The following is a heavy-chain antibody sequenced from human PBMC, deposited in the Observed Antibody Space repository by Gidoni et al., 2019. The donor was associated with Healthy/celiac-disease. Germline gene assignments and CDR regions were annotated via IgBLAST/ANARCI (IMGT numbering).Heavy chain of an antibody. V-gene: IGHV3-49*03. J-gene: IGHJ6*02. CDR1: GFTFGDSA. D-gene: IGHD1-7*01. CDR2: IRSKAYGGTT. CDR3: TTTGTTVSYYYYGMDV. Sequence: EVQLVESGGGLVQPGRSLRLSCTASGFTFGDSAMSWFRQAPGKGLEWVGFIRSKAYGGTTEYAASVKGRFTISRDDSKSIAYLQMNSLKTEDTAVYYCTTTGTTVSYYYYGMDVWGQGTTVTVSS.